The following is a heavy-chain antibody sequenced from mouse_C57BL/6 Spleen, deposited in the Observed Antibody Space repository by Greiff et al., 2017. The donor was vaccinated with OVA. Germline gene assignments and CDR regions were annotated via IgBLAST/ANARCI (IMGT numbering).Heavy chain of an antibody. CDR2: INYDGSST. V-gene: IGHV5-16*01. J-gene: IGHJ1*03. D-gene: IGHD2-12*01. Sequence: EVKLMESEGGLVQPGSSMKLSCTASGFTFSDYYMAWVRQVPEKGLEWVANINYDGSSTYYLDSLKSRFIISRDNAKNILYLQMSSLKSEDTATYYCARGGDDYFDVWGTGTTVTVSS. CDR3: ARGGDDYFDV. CDR1: GFTFSDYY.